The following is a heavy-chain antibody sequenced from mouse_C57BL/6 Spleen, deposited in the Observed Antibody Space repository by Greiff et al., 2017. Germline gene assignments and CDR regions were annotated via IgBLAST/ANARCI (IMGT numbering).Heavy chain of an antibody. V-gene: IGHV1-20*01. CDR3: ARREGDWYFDV. Sequence: EVQLVESGPELVKPGDSVKISCKASGYSFTGYFMNWVMQSHGKSLEWIGRINPYNGDTFYNQKFKGKATLTVDKSSSTAHMELRSLTSEDSAVYYCARREGDWYFDVWGTGTTVTVSS. CDR1: GYSFTGYF. J-gene: IGHJ1*03. CDR2: INPYNGDT.